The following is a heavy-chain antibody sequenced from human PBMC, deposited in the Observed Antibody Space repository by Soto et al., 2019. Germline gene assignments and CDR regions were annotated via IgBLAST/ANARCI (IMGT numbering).Heavy chain of an antibody. D-gene: IGHD1-7*01. CDR3: ATNWNYVYYYYGMDV. V-gene: IGHV3-48*02. J-gene: IGHJ6*02. CDR1: GFTFSSYT. Sequence: GGSLRLSCAASGFTFSSYTMNWVRQAPGKGLEWVSYISSSSSTIYYADSVKGRFTTSRDNAKNSLYLQMNSLRDEDTAVYYCATNWNYVYYYYGMDVWGQGTTVTVSS. CDR2: ISSSSSTI.